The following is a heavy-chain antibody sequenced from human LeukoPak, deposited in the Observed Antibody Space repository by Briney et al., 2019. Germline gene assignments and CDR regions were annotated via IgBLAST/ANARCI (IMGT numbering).Heavy chain of an antibody. V-gene: IGHV4-38-2*02. CDR1: GYSISSGYH. CDR3: ARDLGRYYFDY. CDR2: IYHSGST. Sequence: SETLSLTCTVSGYSISSGYHWGWIRQPPGKGLEWIGTIYHSGSTCNNPSLKSRVTISVDTSKNQFSLKLSSVTAADTAVYYCARDLGRYYFDYWGQGTLVIVSS. J-gene: IGHJ4*02. D-gene: IGHD1-14*01.